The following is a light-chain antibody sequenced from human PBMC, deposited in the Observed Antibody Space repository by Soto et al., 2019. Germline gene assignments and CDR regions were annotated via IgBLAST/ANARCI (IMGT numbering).Light chain of an antibody. V-gene: IGKV2-28*01. Sequence: DIVITHSPLPLPVTPVDPASISFMSSQILLHSNGDTYLEWYLQKPGQSPQLLIYLRSLRAAGVPDRFSGGGSGTDFTLKIRRVEAEDVGVYYCMKALQTPRKFGQGTKVDIK. CDR1: QILLHSNGDTY. CDR3: MKALQTPRK. J-gene: IGKJ1*01. CDR2: LRS.